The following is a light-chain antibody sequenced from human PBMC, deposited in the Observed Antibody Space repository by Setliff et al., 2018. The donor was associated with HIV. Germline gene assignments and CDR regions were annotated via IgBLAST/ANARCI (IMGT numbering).Light chain of an antibody. CDR2: HSS. V-gene: IGKV3-20*01. J-gene: IGKJ1*01. Sequence: EIVLTQSPGTLSLSPGERATLSCRASLTINNNYLAWYQQRPGQAPRLLIYHSSRRAAGIPDRFSGSGSGTDFTLTITRLEPEDIALYFCQQYGSSPPTFGQGTKVDIK. CDR3: QQYGSSPPT. CDR1: LTINNNY.